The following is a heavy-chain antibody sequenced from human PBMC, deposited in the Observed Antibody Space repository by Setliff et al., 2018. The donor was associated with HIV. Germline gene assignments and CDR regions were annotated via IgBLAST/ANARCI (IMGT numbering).Heavy chain of an antibody. Sequence: GGSLRLSCAASGFTFRNYKFNWVRQAQGRGLEWVSSISIGSGGAIDYADSVQGRFTISRDDSKNSLYLQMNSLRVEDTAVYYCARDYLYYNLYNGSPVYVMDVWGQGTTVTVSS. CDR2: ISIGSGGAI. J-gene: IGHJ6*02. V-gene: IGHV3-48*03. D-gene: IGHD3-3*01. CDR1: GFTFRNYK. CDR3: ARDYLYYNLYNGSPVYVMDV.